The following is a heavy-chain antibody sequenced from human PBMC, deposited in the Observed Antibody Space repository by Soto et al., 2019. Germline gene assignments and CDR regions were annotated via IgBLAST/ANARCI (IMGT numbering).Heavy chain of an antibody. CDR1: GGSISNSHC. CDR2: ISHSGSV. Sequence: QVLLQESGPGLVQPSGTLSLSCAVSGGSISNSHCWGWVRQPPGKGLEWVGDISHSGSVNYNPSLKSRVTISIDKSNNQFSLKLSSVTAADTAVYYCARSFGWYAIDYWGQGTLVIVSS. CDR3: ARSFGWYAIDY. V-gene: IGHV4-4*02. D-gene: IGHD6-19*01. J-gene: IGHJ4*02.